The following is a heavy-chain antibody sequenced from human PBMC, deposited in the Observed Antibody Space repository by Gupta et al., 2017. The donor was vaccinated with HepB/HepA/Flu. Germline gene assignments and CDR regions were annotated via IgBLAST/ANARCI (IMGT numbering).Heavy chain of an antibody. J-gene: IGHJ3*02. CDR2: IIPIFGTA. CDR3: ARVATGKTGGAFDI. Sequence: QVQLVQSGAEVKKPGSSVKVSCKASGGTFSSYAISWVRQAPGQGLEWMGGIIPIFGTANYEQKVQGRVTITADESTSTAYMELSRLRSEDTAVYYCARVATGKTGGAFDIGGQGIMVTVSS. CDR1: GGTFSSYA. V-gene: IGHV1-69*01. D-gene: IGHD3-10*01.